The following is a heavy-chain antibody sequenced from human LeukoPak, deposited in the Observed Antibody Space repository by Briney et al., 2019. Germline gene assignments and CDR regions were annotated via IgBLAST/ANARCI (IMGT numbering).Heavy chain of an antibody. D-gene: IGHD3-22*01. CDR3: ARPYYYDSRIDP. CDR2: MYYSGST. Sequence: SETLSLTCTASGGSISSGDYYWSWIRQPPGKGLECIAYMYYSGSTYYNPSLKSRVTMSADTSKNQLSLKLSSVTAADTAVYYCARPYYYDSRIDPWGQGILVTVSS. CDR1: GGSISSGDYY. V-gene: IGHV4-30-4*01. J-gene: IGHJ5*02.